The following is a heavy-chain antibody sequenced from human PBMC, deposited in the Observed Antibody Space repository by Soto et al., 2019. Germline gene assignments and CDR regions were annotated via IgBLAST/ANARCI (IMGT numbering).Heavy chain of an antibody. V-gene: IGHV4-30-4*01. CDR3: ARWASVTTDYYYGMDV. CDR2: IYYSGST. D-gene: IGHD4-4*01. Sequence: QLQLQESGPGLVKPSQTLSLTCTVSGGSISSGDYYWSWIRQPPGKGLEWIGYIYYSGSTSYTPSLKSRVTISVDTSKHQFSLRLSSVTAADTAVYYCARWASVTTDYYYGMDVWGQGTTVTVSS. CDR1: GGSISSGDYY. J-gene: IGHJ6*02.